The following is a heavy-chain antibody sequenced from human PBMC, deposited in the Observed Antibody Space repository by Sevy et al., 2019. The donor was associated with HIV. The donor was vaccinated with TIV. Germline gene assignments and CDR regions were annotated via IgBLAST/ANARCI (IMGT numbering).Heavy chain of an antibody. D-gene: IGHD2-2*01. CDR3: ANYCSSTSCEKPANYYYYGMDV. V-gene: IGHV3-23*01. CDR1: GFTFSSYA. Sequence: GGSLRLSCAASGFTFSSYAMSWVRQAPGKGLEWVSAISGSGGSTYYADSVKGRFTISRDNSKNTLYLQKNSLRAEDTAVYYCANYCSSTSCEKPANYYYYGMDVWGQGTTVTVSS. J-gene: IGHJ6*02. CDR2: ISGSGGST.